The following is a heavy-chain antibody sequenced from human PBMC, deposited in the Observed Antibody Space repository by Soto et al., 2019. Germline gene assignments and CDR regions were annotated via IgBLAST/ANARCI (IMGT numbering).Heavy chain of an antibody. CDR2: VYYSGST. J-gene: IGHJ4*02. CDR1: GGSVSSSSYY. CDR3: GRLEGLATISYYFDS. V-gene: IGHV4-39*01. Sequence: QLQLQESGPGLVKPSETLSLTCTVPGGSVSSSSYYWGWVRQPPGKGLEWIGSVYYSGSTYYNPSLESRVTPSVDKSKNQSSLKLMCLSAADTAVYYCGRLEGLATISYYFDSGGQGARVTVSS. D-gene: IGHD3-9*01.